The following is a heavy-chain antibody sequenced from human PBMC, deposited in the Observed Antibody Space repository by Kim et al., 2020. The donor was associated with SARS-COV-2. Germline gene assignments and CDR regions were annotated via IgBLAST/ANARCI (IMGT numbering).Heavy chain of an antibody. J-gene: IGHJ4*02. V-gene: IGHV4-34*01. CDR1: GGSFSGYY. D-gene: IGHD4-4*01. Sequence: SETLSLTCAVYGGSFSGYYWSWIRQPPGKGLEWIGEINHSGSTNYNPSLKSRVTISVDTSKNQFSLKLSSVTAADTAVYYCARSRSNYPLFDYWGQGTLVTVSS. CDR2: INHSGST. CDR3: ARSRSNYPLFDY.